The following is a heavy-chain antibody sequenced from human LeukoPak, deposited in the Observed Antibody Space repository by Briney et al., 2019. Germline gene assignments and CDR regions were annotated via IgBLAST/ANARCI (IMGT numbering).Heavy chain of an antibody. CDR3: ATTAYFDKDYYMDV. J-gene: IGHJ6*03. V-gene: IGHV1-58*01. Sequence: SVKVSCKASGFTSTNSAVQWVRQARGQRLEWIGWIVVGSGNINYAEKFQERVTITRDMSTRTAYMELSSLRFEDTAVYYCATTAYFDKDYYMDVWGKGTTVIVSS. D-gene: IGHD3-22*01. CDR1: GFTSTNSA. CDR2: IVVGSGNI.